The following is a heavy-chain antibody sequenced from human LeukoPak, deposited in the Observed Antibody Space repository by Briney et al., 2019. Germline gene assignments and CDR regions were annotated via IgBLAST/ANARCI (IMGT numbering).Heavy chain of an antibody. CDR2: IYYSGST. J-gene: IGHJ6*02. V-gene: IGHV4-39*07. D-gene: IGHD3-10*01. CDR3: AREESHYYGMDV. CDR1: GGSISSSSYY. Sequence: SETLSLTCTVSGGSISSSSYYWGWIRQPPGKGLEWIGSIYYSGSTYYNPSLKSRVTISVDTSKNQFSLKLSSVTAADTAVYYCAREESHYYGMDVWGQGTTVTVSS.